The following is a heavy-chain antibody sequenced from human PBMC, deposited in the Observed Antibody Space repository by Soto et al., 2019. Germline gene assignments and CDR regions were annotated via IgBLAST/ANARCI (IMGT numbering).Heavy chain of an antibody. CDR2: ISGYNGNT. D-gene: IGHD5-18*01. J-gene: IGHJ4*02. CDR1: GYIFINYG. Sequence: GASVKVSCKASGYIFINYGITWVRQAPGQGLEWMGWISGYNGNTNYAQKFQGRVTMTTDTSTSTAYMELRSLTSDDTAMYYCARRADTAMAYYFDYWGQGTLVTVSS. V-gene: IGHV1-18*01. CDR3: ARRADTAMAYYFDY.